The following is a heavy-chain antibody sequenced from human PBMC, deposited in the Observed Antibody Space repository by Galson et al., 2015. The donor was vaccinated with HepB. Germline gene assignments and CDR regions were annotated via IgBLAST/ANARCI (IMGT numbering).Heavy chain of an antibody. CDR2: IYAGGST. J-gene: IGHJ3*01. V-gene: IGHV3-66*01. CDR1: GFSVTSNY. CDR3: ARLVYAAFDL. Sequence: SLRLSCAVSGFSVTSNYINWVRQAPGKGLEWVSVIYAGGSTHYGDSVEDRFTISRDKSKNTVYLQMNSLRADDTAVYYCARLVYAAFDLWGQGTMVTVSS. D-gene: IGHD5/OR15-5a*01.